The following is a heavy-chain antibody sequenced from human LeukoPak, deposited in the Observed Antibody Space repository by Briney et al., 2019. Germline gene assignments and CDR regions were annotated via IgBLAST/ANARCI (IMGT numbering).Heavy chain of an antibody. CDR1: GGSISSSCYY. V-gene: IGHV4-39*01. CDR2: FYYSGST. D-gene: IGHD1-26*01. CDR3: ARLIRATDYFDT. J-gene: IGHJ4*02. Sequence: AETLSLTCTVSGGSISSSCYYWGWLRQPPGKGLEWIVSFYYSGSTYYNPYLMSRVTISVDTSKNQFSLKVNSVTAADTAVYYCARLIRATDYFDTWGQGTLVTVSS.